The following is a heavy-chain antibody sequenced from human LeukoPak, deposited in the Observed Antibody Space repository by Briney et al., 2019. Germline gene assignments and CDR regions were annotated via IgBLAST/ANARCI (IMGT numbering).Heavy chain of an antibody. CDR3: ARDYRSQTYSSSWYTGSTSLPFDY. Sequence: GASVKVSCKASGYTFTSYYMHWVRQAPGQGLEWMGWISAYNGNTNYAQKLQGRVTMTTDTSTSTAYMELGSLRSDDTAVYYCARDYRSQTYSSSWYTGSTSLPFDYWGQGTLVTVSS. CDR1: GYTFTSYY. D-gene: IGHD6-13*01. J-gene: IGHJ4*02. CDR2: ISAYNGNT. V-gene: IGHV1-18*04.